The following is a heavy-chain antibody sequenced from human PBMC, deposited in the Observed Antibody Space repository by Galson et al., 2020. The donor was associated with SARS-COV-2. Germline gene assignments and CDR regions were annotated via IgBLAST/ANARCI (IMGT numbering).Heavy chain of an antibody. CDR3: ARDSLAIVGATGDY. D-gene: IGHD1-26*01. V-gene: IGHV3-48*02. CDR2: ISSSSTI. CDR1: GFTFSSYS. J-gene: IGHJ4*02. Sequence: GETLKISCAASGFTFSSYSMNWVRQAPGKGLEWVSYISSSSTIYYADSVKGRFTISRDNAKNSLYLQMNSLRDEDTAVYYCARDSLAIVGATGDYWGQGTLVTVSS.